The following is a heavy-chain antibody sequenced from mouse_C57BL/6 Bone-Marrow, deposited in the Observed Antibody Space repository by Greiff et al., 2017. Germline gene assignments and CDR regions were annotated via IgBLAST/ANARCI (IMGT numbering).Heavy chain of an antibody. CDR3: ARSGVRRTEYYFDY. V-gene: IGHV1-63*01. Sequence: QVQLQQSGAELVRPGTSVTMSCKASGYTFTNYWIGWAKQRPGHGLEWIGDIYPGGGYTNYNEKFKGKATLTADKSSSTAYMQFSSLTSEDSALYNCARSGVRRTEYYFDYWGQGTTLTVSS. D-gene: IGHD2-14*01. CDR1: GYTFTNYW. J-gene: IGHJ2*01. CDR2: IYPGGGYT.